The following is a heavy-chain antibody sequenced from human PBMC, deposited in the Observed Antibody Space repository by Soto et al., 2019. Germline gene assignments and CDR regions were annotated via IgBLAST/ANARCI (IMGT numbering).Heavy chain of an antibody. D-gene: IGHD2-15*01. CDR1: GGTFSSYV. V-gene: IGHV1-69*12. CDR2: IIPIFGTT. J-gene: IGHJ6*02. Sequence: QVQLVQSGAEVKKPGSSVKVSCKASGGTFSSYVINWVRQAPGEGLEWMGGIIPIFGTTNYAQKFQGRATLTADESPRTAEMDLSGLRSEDTAVYYCARGGVVVDLRVKYDYGLDAWGQGTTVTVSS. CDR3: ARGGVVVDLRVKYDYGLDA.